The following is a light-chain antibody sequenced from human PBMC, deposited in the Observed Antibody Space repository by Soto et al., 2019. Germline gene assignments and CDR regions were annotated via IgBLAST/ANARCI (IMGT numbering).Light chain of an antibody. Sequence: EIVLTQSPGTLSLSPGERATLSCRASQSVSNTYLAWFQQKPGQAPRLLIYGASSRATGIPDRFSGSGSGTDFTLTISRLEPEDFAVYYCQQYGISPPWTFGQGTKVEIK. V-gene: IGKV3-20*01. CDR3: QQYGISPPWT. J-gene: IGKJ1*01. CDR2: GAS. CDR1: QSVSNTY.